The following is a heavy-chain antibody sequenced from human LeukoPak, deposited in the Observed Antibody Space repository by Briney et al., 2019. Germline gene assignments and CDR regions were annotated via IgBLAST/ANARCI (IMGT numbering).Heavy chain of an antibody. CDR1: GGSFSGYY. Sequence: PSETLSLTCAVYGGSFSGYYWSWIRQPPGKGLEWIGEINHSGSTNYNPSLKSRVTISVDTSKNQFSLKLNSVTAADTAVYYCARDRGSSGNSYYFDFWGRGTLVTVSS. CDR2: INHSGST. V-gene: IGHV4-34*01. CDR3: ARDRGSSGNSYYFDF. D-gene: IGHD3-22*01. J-gene: IGHJ4*02.